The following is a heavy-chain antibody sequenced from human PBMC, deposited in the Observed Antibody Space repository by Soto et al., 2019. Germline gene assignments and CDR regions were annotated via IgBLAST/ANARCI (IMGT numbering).Heavy chain of an antibody. CDR2: IYPGDSDT. J-gene: IGHJ3*02. CDR3: ARGMVVTVTFDAFDI. CDR1: GYSLTSYW. V-gene: IGHV5-51*01. D-gene: IGHD2-21*02. Sequence: GESLKISCKGSGYSLTSYWIGWVRQMPGKGLEWMGIIYPGDSDTRYSPSFQGQVTISADKSISTAYLQWSSLKASDTAMYYCARGMVVTVTFDAFDIWGQGTMVTVSS.